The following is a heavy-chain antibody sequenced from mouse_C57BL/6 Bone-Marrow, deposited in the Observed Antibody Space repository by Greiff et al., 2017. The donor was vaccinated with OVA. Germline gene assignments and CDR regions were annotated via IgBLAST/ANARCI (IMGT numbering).Heavy chain of an antibody. Sequence: QVQLQQSGAELARPGASVKLSCKASGSTFTSYGISWVKQRTGQGLEWIGEIYPRSGNTYYNEKFKGKAKLTADKSSSTAYMELRSLTSEDSAVDFCAREGLYYYYFDYWGQGTTLTVSS. CDR3: AREGLYYYYFDY. V-gene: IGHV1-81*01. D-gene: IGHD2-1*01. J-gene: IGHJ2*01. CDR1: GSTFTSYG. CDR2: IYPRSGNT.